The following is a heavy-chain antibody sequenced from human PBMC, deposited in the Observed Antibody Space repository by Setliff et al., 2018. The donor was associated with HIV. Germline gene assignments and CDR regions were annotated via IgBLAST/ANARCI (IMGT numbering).Heavy chain of an antibody. D-gene: IGHD1-26*01. CDR3: ARAVGTTRTAFDY. Sequence: SETLSLTCTVSGYSISSGYYWGLIRQPPGKGLEWIGTIYHSGSTYYNPSLKSRVITSVDTSKNQFSLKLSSVTAADTAVYYCARAVGTTRTAFDYWGQGTLVTSPQ. CDR2: IYHSGST. J-gene: IGHJ4*02. CDR1: GYSISSGYY. V-gene: IGHV4-38-2*02.